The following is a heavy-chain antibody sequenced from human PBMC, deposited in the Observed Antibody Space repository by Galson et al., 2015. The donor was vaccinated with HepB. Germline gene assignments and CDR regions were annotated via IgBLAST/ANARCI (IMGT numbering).Heavy chain of an antibody. V-gene: IGHV3-30*18. D-gene: IGHD6-19*01. CDR1: GFTFSNYG. CDR3: AKDPYLYSALAGTMAGFDY. CDR2: ISYDGGNK. J-gene: IGHJ4*02. Sequence: SLRLSCAASGFTFSNYGMRWVRQAPGKGLEWVAVISYDGGNKYYAHSVKGRFTISRDNSKNTPYLQMNSLRAEDTALCYCAKDPYLYSALAGTMAGFDYWGQGTLVTVSS.